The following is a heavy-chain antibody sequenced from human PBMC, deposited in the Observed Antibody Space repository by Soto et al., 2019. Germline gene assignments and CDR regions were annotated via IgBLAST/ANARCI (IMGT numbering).Heavy chain of an antibody. D-gene: IGHD2-21*01. V-gene: IGHV3-23*01. J-gene: IGHJ2*01. CDR3: AKGNGGGYFEL. Sequence: EVQLLESGGGLVQPGGSLRLSCEASGFTFGTYAMSWVRQAPGKGLDWVSGITGTGAHTYYADSVKGRFTISRDNSKKTLYLQLNSLGADDTAVYYCAKGNGGGYFELWGRGSLVTVSS. CDR2: ITGTGAHT. CDR1: GFTFGTYA.